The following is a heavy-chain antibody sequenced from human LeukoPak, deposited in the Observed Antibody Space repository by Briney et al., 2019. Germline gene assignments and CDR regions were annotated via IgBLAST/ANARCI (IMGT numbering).Heavy chain of an antibody. V-gene: IGHV3-21*01. CDR2: ISSSSTYI. J-gene: IGHJ6*03. CDR1: GFTFGSYG. Sequence: PGGSLRLACAAAGFTFGSYGMNWVRQAPGKGLEWVSFISSSSTYINYADSVKGRFTISRDTAKNSLYLQMNSLRAEDTAVYYCAREAHYCGGDCYDYMDVWGKGITVTVSS. CDR3: AREAHYCGGDCYDYMDV. D-gene: IGHD2-21*01.